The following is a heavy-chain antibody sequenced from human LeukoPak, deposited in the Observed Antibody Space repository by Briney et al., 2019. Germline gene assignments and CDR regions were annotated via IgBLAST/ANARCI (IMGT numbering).Heavy chain of an antibody. CDR3: ARELGDYGGKSYYFDY. D-gene: IGHD4-23*01. CDR2: IYHSGST. J-gene: IGHJ4*02. Sequence: SETLSLTCTVSGGSISSSSYYWGWIRQPPGKGLEWIGSIYHSGSTYYNPSLKSRVTISVDTSKNQFSLKLSSVTAADTAVYYCARELGDYGGKSYYFDYWGQGTLVTVSS. CDR1: GGSISSSSYY. V-gene: IGHV4-39*07.